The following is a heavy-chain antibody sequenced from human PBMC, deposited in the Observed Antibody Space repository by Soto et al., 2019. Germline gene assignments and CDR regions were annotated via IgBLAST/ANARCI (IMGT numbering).Heavy chain of an antibody. CDR1: GFTFTSSA. D-gene: IGHD3-10*01. CDR2: IVVGSGNT. V-gene: IGHV1-58*01. Sequence: SVKVSCKASGFTFTSSAVQWVRQARGQRLEWIGWIVVGSGNTNYAQKFQERVTITRDMSTSTAYMELSSLRSEDTAVYYCAVRYGLGSSYEYYYGMAGRGQRTT. J-gene: IGHJ6*01. CDR3: AVRYGLGSSYEYYYGMAG.